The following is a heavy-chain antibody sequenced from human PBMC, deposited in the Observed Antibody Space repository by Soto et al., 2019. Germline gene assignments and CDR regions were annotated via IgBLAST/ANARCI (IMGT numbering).Heavy chain of an antibody. CDR2: ISHDGTFK. CDR3: AKDYGPKAPYPYSNTHTDF. CDR1: GFSFSNFG. D-gene: IGHD6-13*01. J-gene: IGHJ4*02. V-gene: IGHV3-30*18. Sequence: GGSLRLSCEASGFSFSNFGLHWVRQAPGKGLEWVAVISHDGTFKDYADSVKGRFTISRDNSESTLFLQMNSLGPNDTAVYYCAKDYGPKAPYPYSNTHTDFWGQRTPVPASS.